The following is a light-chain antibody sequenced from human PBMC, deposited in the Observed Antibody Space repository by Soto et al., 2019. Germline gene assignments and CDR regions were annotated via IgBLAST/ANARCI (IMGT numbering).Light chain of an antibody. CDR3: TSYASSNIWV. CDR1: SSDVGAYNY. J-gene: IGLJ3*02. Sequence: QAVVTQPPSASGSPGQSVTISCTGTSSDVGAYNYVSWYQQYPGKAPKLMIYEVNKRPSGVPDRFSGSKSGKTASLTVSGLQPEDEADYHCTSYASSNIWVFGGGTKLTVL. CDR2: EVN. V-gene: IGLV2-8*01.